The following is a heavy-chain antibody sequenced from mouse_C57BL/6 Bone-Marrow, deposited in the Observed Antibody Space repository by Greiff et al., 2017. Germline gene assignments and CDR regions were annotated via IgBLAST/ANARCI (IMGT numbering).Heavy chain of an antibody. CDR3: ASDYVDYDYAMDY. V-gene: IGHV1-61*01. CDR1: GYTFTSYW. J-gene: IGHJ4*01. D-gene: IGHD2-13*01. CDR2: IYPSDSET. Sequence: QVQLQQPGAELVRPGSSVKLSCKASGYTFTSYWMDWVKQRPGQGLEWIGKIYPSDSETYSNQKFKGKATLTVDKSSSTGYMQLSSLTSEDSAVYYCASDYVDYDYAMDYWGQGTSVTVSS.